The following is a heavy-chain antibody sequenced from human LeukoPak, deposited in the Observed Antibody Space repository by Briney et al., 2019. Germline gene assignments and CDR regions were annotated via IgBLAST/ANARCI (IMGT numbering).Heavy chain of an antibody. Sequence: SGTLSLTCAVSGGSISSGNWWSWVRQPPGKGLEWIGQIYHSGSTNYNPSLKSRVTISVDTSKNQFSLNLTSVTAADTAVYYCARLRDYGSSDYWGQGTLVTVSS. CDR1: GGSISSGNW. D-gene: IGHD4-17*01. V-gene: IGHV4-4*02. J-gene: IGHJ4*02. CDR2: IYHSGST. CDR3: ARLRDYGSSDY.